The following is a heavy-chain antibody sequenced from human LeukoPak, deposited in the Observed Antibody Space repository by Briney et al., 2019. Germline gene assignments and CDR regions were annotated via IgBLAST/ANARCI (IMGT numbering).Heavy chain of an antibody. V-gene: IGHV3-30*03. Sequence: GGSLRLSCAASGFTFGSYVMHWVRQAPGKGLEWVAIVSYDGDNEYYSDSVRGRFTISRDNSKNTLYLQMNSLRAEDTAVYYCARSKFGDDGTYWGQGTQVTVSS. CDR1: GFTFGSYV. J-gene: IGHJ4*02. D-gene: IGHD2-21*02. CDR2: VSYDGDNE. CDR3: ARSKFGDDGTY.